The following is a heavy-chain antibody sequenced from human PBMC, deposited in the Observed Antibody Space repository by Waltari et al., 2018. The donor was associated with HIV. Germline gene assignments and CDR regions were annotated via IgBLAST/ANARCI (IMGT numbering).Heavy chain of an antibody. J-gene: IGHJ4*02. CDR1: GGSISSSSSY. V-gene: IGHV4-39*01. CDR3: ARHEVQTAPVDY. D-gene: IGHD1-1*01. Sequence: QLQLQESGPGLVKPSETLSLTCTVSGGSISSSSSYWGWIRQPPGKGLEWIGSIYYSGSTYYNPSLKSRVTISVDTSKNQFSLKLSSVTAADTAVYYCARHEVQTAPVDYWGQGTLVTVSS. CDR2: IYYSGST.